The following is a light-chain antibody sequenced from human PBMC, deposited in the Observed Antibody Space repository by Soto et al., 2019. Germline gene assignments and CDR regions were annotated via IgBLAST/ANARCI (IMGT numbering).Light chain of an antibody. CDR3: TSYTSSSTLV. CDR1: SSDVGTYNY. V-gene: IGLV2-14*01. CDR2: DVS. J-gene: IGLJ2*01. Sequence: QSALTQPASVSGSPGQSITISCTGTSSDVGTYNYVSWYQQHAGKFPQLMIYDVSNRPSGVSDRFSGSKSGNTASLTISGLQAEDEADYYCTSYTSSSTLVFGGGTKLTVL.